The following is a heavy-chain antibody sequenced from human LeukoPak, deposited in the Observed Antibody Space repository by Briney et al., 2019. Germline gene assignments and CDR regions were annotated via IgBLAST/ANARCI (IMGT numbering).Heavy chain of an antibody. CDR1: GGSFSGYY. J-gene: IGHJ4*02. CDR2: INHSGST. V-gene: IGHV4-34*01. CDR3: ARGAPDRSIAVAAVGDH. D-gene: IGHD6-19*01. Sequence: SSETLSLTCAVYGGSFSGYYWSWIRQPPGKGLEWIGEINHSGSTNYNPSLKSRVTISVDTSKNQFSLKLSSVTAADTAVYYCARGAPDRSIAVAAVGDHWGQGTLVTVSS.